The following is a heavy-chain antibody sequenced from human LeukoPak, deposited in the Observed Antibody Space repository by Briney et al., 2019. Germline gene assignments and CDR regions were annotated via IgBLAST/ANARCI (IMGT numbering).Heavy chain of an antibody. CDR2: IYHTGST. V-gene: IGHV4-59*08. CDR3: ARRDGSHSWFDP. J-gene: IGHJ5*02. Sequence: SETLSLTCSVSGVPIRTYYWTWFRQPPGKGLEWIGYIYHTGSTNYNPSLKSRVTLSIDTSKNQFSLRLSSVTAADTAVYYCARRDGSHSWFDPWGQGTLVTVSS. CDR1: GVPIRTYY. D-gene: IGHD1-26*01.